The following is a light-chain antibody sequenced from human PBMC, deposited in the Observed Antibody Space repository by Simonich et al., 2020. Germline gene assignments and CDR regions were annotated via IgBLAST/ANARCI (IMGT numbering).Light chain of an antibody. CDR3: QQYYSTPYT. Sequence: DIVMTQSPDSLAVSLGERATINCKSSQSVLYSSKNNNYLAWYQQKQGKPPKLLIYWASTRESGVPDRFSGSGSGTDFTLTISSLQAEDVAVYYCQQYYSTPYTFGQGTKLEIK. CDR1: QSVLYSSKNNNY. CDR2: WAS. V-gene: IGKV4-1*01. J-gene: IGKJ2*01.